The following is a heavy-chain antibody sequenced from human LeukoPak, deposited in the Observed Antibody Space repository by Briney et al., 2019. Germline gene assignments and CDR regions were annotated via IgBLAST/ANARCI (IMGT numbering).Heavy chain of an antibody. Sequence: RASVKVSCKASGYTFTRYGISWVRQAPGQGLEWMGWISAYNGNTNYAQKLQGRVTMTTDTSTSTAYMELRSLRSDDTAVYYCARSGGSGDWTDAFDIWGQGTMVTVSS. D-gene: IGHD2-15*01. J-gene: IGHJ3*02. CDR1: GYTFTRYG. V-gene: IGHV1-18*01. CDR3: ARSGGSGDWTDAFDI. CDR2: ISAYNGNT.